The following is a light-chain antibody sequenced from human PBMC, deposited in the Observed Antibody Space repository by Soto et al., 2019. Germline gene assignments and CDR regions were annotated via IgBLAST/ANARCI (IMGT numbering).Light chain of an antibody. CDR3: QQYNNWPPWT. CDR1: RSVSRN. CDR2: DAS. V-gene: IGKV3-15*01. J-gene: IGKJ1*01. Sequence: EVVMTQSPASLSLSPGESATLSCWASRSVSRNIAWFQHKPGQPPRLLIYDASTRATGIPGRFSGSGSGTEFTRSISSLQSEDFAVYYCQQYNNWPPWTFGQGTKVEIK.